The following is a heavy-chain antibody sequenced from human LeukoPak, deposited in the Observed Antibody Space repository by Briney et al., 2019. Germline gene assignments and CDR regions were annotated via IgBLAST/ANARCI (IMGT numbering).Heavy chain of an antibody. J-gene: IGHJ5*01. D-gene: IGHD3-10*01. CDR2: IRQDGSEI. V-gene: IGHV3-7*01. CDR3: ARLRGHNWFDP. CDR1: GFSFRSYW. Sequence: GGSLRLSCAASGFSFRSYWMSWVRQAPGKGLEWVANIRQDGSEIYYADSVKGRFTISRDNAKNSLYLQMNSLRAEDTAVYYCARLRGHNWFDPWGQGTLVTVSS.